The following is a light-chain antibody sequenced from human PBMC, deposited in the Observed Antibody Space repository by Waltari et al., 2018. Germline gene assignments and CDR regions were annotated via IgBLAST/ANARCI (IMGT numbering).Light chain of an antibody. CDR2: DVS. J-gene: IGLJ1*01. CDR3: GSYTSSTTLA. V-gene: IGLV2-14*03. CDR1: SSDVGGYDY. Sequence: SALTQPASVSGSPGQSITISCPGTSSDVGGYDYVSWYQQHPGKAPKLILYDVSNRPLEVSHRFSGSKSGNTASLTISGLQADDEAEYYCGSYTSSTTLAFGTGTKVTVL.